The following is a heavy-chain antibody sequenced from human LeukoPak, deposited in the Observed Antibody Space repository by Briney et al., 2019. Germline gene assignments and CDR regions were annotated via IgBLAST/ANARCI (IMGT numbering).Heavy chain of an antibody. CDR1: GGSISSSSAY. Sequence: SETLSLTCTASGGSISSSSAYWGWIRQPPGKGLEWIGSIYYSKNTYYNPSLKSRVTISADTSKNQFSLTLGSVSATDTAVYYCVSPRGFSYGYFDYWGQGTLVTVSS. CDR2: IYYSKNT. CDR3: VSPRGFSYGYFDY. V-gene: IGHV4-39*01. D-gene: IGHD5-18*01. J-gene: IGHJ4*02.